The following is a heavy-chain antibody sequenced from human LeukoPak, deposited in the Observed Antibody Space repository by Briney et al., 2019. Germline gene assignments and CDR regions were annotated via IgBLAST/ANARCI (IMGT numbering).Heavy chain of an antibody. CDR1: GFSFSTYA. J-gene: IGHJ4*02. CDR2: IGISSGNT. D-gene: IGHD2-2*01. CDR3: ARDTKYAFDN. V-gene: IGHV3-48*01. Sequence: GGSLRLSCAASGFSFSTYAMNWVRQAPGKGLEWISYIGISSGNTKYADSVKGRFTISGDKAKNSVYLQMNSLRVEDTAVYYCARDTKYAFDNWGQGTLVTVSS.